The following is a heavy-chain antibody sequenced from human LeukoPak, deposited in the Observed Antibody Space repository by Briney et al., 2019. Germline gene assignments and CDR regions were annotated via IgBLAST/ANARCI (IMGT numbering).Heavy chain of an antibody. CDR3: AKDPSNAARSFDI. D-gene: IGHD2-15*01. J-gene: IGHJ3*02. Sequence: PGGSLRLSCAASGFIFSNSGMHWVRQAPGKGLEWLAFIRSEGTNKYYPDSVEGRFTVSRDNSKNTLFLQMNSLRPEDTAVYYCAKDPSNAARSFDIWGQGTLVTVSS. V-gene: IGHV3-30*02. CDR1: GFIFSNSG. CDR2: IRSEGTNK.